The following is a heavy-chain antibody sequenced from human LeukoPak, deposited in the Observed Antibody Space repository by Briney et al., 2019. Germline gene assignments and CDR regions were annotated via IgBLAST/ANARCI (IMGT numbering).Heavy chain of an antibody. CDR3: ASRQSGNPFNPFDY. J-gene: IGHJ4*02. CDR1: GYTFTNYY. D-gene: IGHD5-12*01. V-gene: IGHV1-69*13. Sequence: SVKVSCKASGYTFTNYYIHWVRQAPGQGLEWMGGIIPIFGTANYAQKFQGRVTITADESTSTAYMELSSLRSEDTAVYYCASRQSGNPFNPFDYWGQGTLVTVSS. CDR2: IIPIFGTA.